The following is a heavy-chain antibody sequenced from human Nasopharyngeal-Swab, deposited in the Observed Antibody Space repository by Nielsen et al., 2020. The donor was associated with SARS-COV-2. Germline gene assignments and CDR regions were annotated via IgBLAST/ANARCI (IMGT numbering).Heavy chain of an antibody. CDR2: ISYDGSNT. CDR3: AKPSSGTYFSAFDI. CDR1: GFTFSIYG. J-gene: IGHJ3*02. V-gene: IGHV3-30*18. D-gene: IGHD1-26*01. Sequence: GESLKISCAASGFTFSIYGMHWVRQAPGKGLEWVAVISYDGSNTYNADSVKGRFTISRDNSKNTLYLQMNSLRAEDTAVYYCAKPSSGTYFSAFDIWGQGTMVTVSS.